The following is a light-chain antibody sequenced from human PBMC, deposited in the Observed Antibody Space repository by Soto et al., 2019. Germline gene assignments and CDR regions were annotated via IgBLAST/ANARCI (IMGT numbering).Light chain of an antibody. Sequence: QSVLTQPPSVSEAPRQRVTISCSGSSSTIGNNAVNWYQQLPGKAPKLLIYYDDLLPSGVADRFSGSKSGTSASLAISGLQSEDEADYYCAAWDDSLKGYVFGTGTKLTVL. V-gene: IGLV1-36*01. J-gene: IGLJ1*01. CDR3: AAWDDSLKGYV. CDR1: SSTIGNNA. CDR2: YDD.